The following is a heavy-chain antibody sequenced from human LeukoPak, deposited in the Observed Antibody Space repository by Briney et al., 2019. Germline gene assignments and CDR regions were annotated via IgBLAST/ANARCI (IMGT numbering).Heavy chain of an antibody. D-gene: IGHD5-12*01. CDR2: ISSSGITI. V-gene: IGHV3-48*04. Sequence: GGSLRLSCAASGFTFSSYGMSWFRQAPGKGLEWVSYISSSGITINYADSIKGRFTISRDNAKNSLYLQMNSLRAEDTAVYYCAREGGWVATPSSHWGQGTLVTVSS. CDR3: AREGGWVATPSSH. CDR1: GFTFSSYG. J-gene: IGHJ4*02.